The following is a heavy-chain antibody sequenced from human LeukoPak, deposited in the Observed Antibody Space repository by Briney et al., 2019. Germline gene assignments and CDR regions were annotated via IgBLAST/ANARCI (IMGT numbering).Heavy chain of an antibody. CDR2: INPSGGST. V-gene: IGHV1-46*01. CDR3: ARVGGGYSGYDLAHFDY. D-gene: IGHD5-12*01. Sequence: ASVKVSCKASGYTFTSYYMHWVRQAPGQGLEWMGIINPSGGSTSYAQKFQGRVTITADKSTSTAYMELSSLRSEDTAVYYCARVGGGYSGYDLAHFDYWGQGTLVTVSS. CDR1: GYTFTSYY. J-gene: IGHJ4*02.